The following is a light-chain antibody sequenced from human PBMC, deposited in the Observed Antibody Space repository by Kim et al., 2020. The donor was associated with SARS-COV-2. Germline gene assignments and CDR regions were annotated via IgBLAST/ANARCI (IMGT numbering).Light chain of an antibody. CDR2: YDT. V-gene: IGLV3-21*04. Sequence: SYELTQPPSVSVAPGQTASITCGGTNIGSRSVHWYKQKPGQAPMMGISYDTARPSGIPERFSGSNSGNTATLTISRVEAGDEADYYCQVWDSGSVHPVVFGGGNQLTVL. J-gene: IGLJ2*01. CDR3: QVWDSGSVHPVV. CDR1: NIGSRS.